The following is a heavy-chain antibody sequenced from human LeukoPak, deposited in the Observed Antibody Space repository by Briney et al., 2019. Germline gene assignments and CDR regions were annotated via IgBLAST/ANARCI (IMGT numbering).Heavy chain of an antibody. Sequence: GGSLRLSCVASGLAVTSNCMTWVRQAPGKGLEWVSVIYSDGSTYYSDSVTGRFTISRDNSKNTLYLQMNSLRADDTAVYYCAREGEVKYSGYVAPDHWGQGTLVTVTS. CDR3: AREGEVKYSGYVAPDH. D-gene: IGHD5-12*01. J-gene: IGHJ4*02. CDR1: GLAVTSNC. V-gene: IGHV3-53*01. CDR2: IYSDGST.